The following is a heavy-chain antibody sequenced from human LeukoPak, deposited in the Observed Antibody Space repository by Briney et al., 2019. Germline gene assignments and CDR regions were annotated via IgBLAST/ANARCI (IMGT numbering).Heavy chain of an antibody. CDR2: ISGSGGGT. J-gene: IGHJ4*02. CDR1: GFTFSSFA. D-gene: IGHD1-1*01. Sequence: GGSLRLSCAASGFTFSSFAMGWVRQAPGKGLEWVSGISGSGGGTSYADSVKGRFTISRDNSKDTLYLQMNSLRAEDTAVYYCAKLTGARYVASFDFWGQGTLVTASS. CDR3: AKLTGARYVASFDF. V-gene: IGHV3-23*01.